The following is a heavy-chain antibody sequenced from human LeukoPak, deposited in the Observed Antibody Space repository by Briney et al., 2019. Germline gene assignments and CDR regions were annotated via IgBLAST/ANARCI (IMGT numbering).Heavy chain of an antibody. D-gene: IGHD4-17*01. Sequence: GGSLRLSCAASGFTFSSYAMHWVRQAPGKGLEWVAVISYDGSNKYYADSVKGRFTISRDNSKNTLYLQMNSLRAEDTAVYYCARDIPTVTNYFDYWGQGTLVTVSS. CDR1: GFTFSSYA. J-gene: IGHJ4*02. V-gene: IGHV3-30-3*01. CDR3: ARDIPTVTNYFDY. CDR2: ISYDGSNK.